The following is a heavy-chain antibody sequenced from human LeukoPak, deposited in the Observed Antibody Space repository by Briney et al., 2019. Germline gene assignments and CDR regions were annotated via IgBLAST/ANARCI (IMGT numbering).Heavy chain of an antibody. D-gene: IGHD1-26*01. CDR2: MYPGGCDI. CDR3: ARRTGSYYPLAS. Sequence: GESLKISCKGSGYSFSNYYIDLVRQMPGKGLEWMGVMYPGGCDIRYSPSFQGQVSISADKSIDAVYLQWSSLNAPDSAMYYCARRTGSYYPLASWGQGTLVTVST. J-gene: IGHJ4*02. V-gene: IGHV5-51*01. CDR1: GYSFSNYY.